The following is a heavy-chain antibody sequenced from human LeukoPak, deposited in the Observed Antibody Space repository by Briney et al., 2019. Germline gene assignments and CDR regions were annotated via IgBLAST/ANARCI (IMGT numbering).Heavy chain of an antibody. CDR1: GFTFSRYA. V-gene: IGHV3-64D*09. CDR2: IGSNGGST. J-gene: IGHJ4*02. Sequence: PGGSLRLSCSATGFTFSRYAMHWVRQAPGEGLEYVSAIGSNGGSTYYADSVKGRFTISRDNSKNTLYLQMSSLRAEDTAVYYCVKVPGGIVEVTKQRYFDYWGQGTLVTVSS. CDR3: VKVPGGIVEVTKQRYFDY. D-gene: IGHD1-26*01.